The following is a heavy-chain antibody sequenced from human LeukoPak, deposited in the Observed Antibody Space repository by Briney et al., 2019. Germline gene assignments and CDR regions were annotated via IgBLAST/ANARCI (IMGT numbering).Heavy chain of an antibody. V-gene: IGHV4-61*01. J-gene: IGHJ4*02. D-gene: IGHD5-18*01. Sequence: SETLSLTCTVSGASVSSGSYYWSWIRQPPGKGLEWIGYIYHSGSTNYNPSLKSRVTISVDTSKNQSSLKLSSVTAADTAVYYCARRGYSYGYRYYFDYWGQGTLVTVSS. CDR2: IYHSGST. CDR1: GASVSSGSYY. CDR3: ARRGYSYGYRYYFDY.